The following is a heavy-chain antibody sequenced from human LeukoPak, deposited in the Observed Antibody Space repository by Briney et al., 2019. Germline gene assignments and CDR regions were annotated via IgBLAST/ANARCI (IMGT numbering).Heavy chain of an antibody. CDR2: IYYSGST. CDR3: ARVATYYYDSSGYYPDAFDI. J-gene: IGHJ3*02. V-gene: IGHV4-30-4*01. Sequence: PSQGLSLTCTVSGGSISSGDYYWSWIRQPPGKGLEWIGYIYYSGSTYYNPSLKSRVTISVDTSKNQFSLKLSSVTAADTAVYYCARVATYYYDSSGYYPDAFDIWGEGTMVTVSA. CDR1: GGSISSGDYY. D-gene: IGHD3-22*01.